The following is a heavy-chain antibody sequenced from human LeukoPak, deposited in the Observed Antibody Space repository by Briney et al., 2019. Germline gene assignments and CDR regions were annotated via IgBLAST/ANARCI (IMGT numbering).Heavy chain of an antibody. CDR1: GFTFSSYA. CDR3: MGGRGWLPEN. D-gene: IGHD3-22*01. V-gene: IGHV3-7*01. J-gene: IGHJ4*02. Sequence: GGSLRLSCAASGFTFSSYAMNWVRQAPGKGLEWVAIIKQDGTETFYVDSVKGRFTISRDNVKNSLYLQMNSLRIEDAAVYYCMGGRGWLPENWGQGTLVTVSS. CDR2: IKQDGTET.